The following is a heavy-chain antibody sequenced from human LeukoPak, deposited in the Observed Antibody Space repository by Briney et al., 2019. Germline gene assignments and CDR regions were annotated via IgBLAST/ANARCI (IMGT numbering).Heavy chain of an antibody. Sequence: GGSLRLSCAASGFTFSDYYMSWIRQAPGKGLEWVSYISTSGTTIYYVDSVKGRFTISRDNAKNSLYLQMNSLRAEDTAVYYCAKEGSGMPFDYWGQGTLVTVSS. D-gene: IGHD1-26*01. CDR3: AKEGSGMPFDY. CDR1: GFTFSDYY. J-gene: IGHJ4*02. CDR2: ISTSGTTI. V-gene: IGHV3-11*04.